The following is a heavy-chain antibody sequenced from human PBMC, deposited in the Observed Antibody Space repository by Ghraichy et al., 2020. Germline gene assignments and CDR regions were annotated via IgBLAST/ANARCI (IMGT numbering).Heavy chain of an antibody. CDR2: VNSDGSST. CDR1: GFSFSSYW. CDR3: ARATMVRGVNYWYFDL. V-gene: IGHV3-74*01. J-gene: IGHJ2*01. D-gene: IGHD3-10*01. Sequence: RGSLRLSCAASGFSFSSYWMHWVRQAPGKGLVWVSRVNSDGSSTSYADSVKGRFTISRDNAKNTLYLQMNSLRAEDTAVYYCARATMVRGVNYWYFDLWGRGTLVTVSS.